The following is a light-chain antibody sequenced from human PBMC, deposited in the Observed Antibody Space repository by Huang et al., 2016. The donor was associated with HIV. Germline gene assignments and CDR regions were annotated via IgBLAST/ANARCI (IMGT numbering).Light chain of an antibody. CDR1: QTVNDN. V-gene: IGKV3-15*01. CDR3: QHYNNWPPWT. CDR2: GAS. J-gene: IGKJ1*01. Sequence: LSCRASQTVNDNLAWYQQKPGQPPRLLIYGASARATGIPVRFSGSGSGTDFTLTISSLQSEDSAVCYCQHYNNWPPWTFGQGTKVEIK.